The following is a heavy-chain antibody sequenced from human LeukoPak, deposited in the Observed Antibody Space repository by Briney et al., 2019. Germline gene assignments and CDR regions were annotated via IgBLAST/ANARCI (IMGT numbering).Heavy chain of an antibody. CDR2: IYYSGST. CDR3: ARDSPAAGTLDI. CDR1: GGSISSSSYY. V-gene: IGHV4-39*07. D-gene: IGHD6-13*01. Sequence: SETLSLTCTVSGGSISSSSYYWGWIRQPPGKGLEWIGSIYYSGSTSYNPSLKSRVTISVDTSKNQFSLKLSSVTAADTAVYYCARDSPAAGTLDIWGQGTMVTVSS. J-gene: IGHJ3*02.